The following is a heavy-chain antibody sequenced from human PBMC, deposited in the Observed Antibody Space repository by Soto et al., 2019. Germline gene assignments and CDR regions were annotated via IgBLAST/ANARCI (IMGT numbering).Heavy chain of an antibody. Sequence: PGGSLRLSCVASGFTFSNYAMSWVRQAPGKGPEWVSTISGTGGSTYGADSMKGRFTISRDNSKNTLYLQMNSLRAEDTAVYYCAKASGIQLWPYYFDYWGQGTQVTVSS. CDR1: GFTFSNYA. J-gene: IGHJ4*02. D-gene: IGHD5-18*01. CDR3: AKASGIQLWPYYFDY. CDR2: ISGTGGST. V-gene: IGHV3-23*01.